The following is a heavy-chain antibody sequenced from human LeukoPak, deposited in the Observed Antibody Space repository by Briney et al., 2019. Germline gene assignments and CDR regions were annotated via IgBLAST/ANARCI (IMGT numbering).Heavy chain of an antibody. D-gene: IGHD3-3*01. V-gene: IGHV4-59*02. CDR1: GGSVSTYY. Sequence: SETLSLTCTVSGGSVSTYYWSWIRQPPGKGLGCIGYIYYGGSTNYNPSLKSRLIMSVDLPENHISLKLTSVTAADTAVYYCAREGGFYRPLDYSGQGTLVTVSS. CDR2: IYYGGST. CDR3: AREGGFYRPLDY. J-gene: IGHJ4*02.